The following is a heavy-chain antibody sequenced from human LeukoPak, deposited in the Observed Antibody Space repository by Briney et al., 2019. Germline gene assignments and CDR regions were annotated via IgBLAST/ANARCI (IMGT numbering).Heavy chain of an antibody. J-gene: IGHJ4*02. CDR3: ARDISPSYFGSFDY. Sequence: PGGSLRLSCAASGFTFSNCGMHWVRQAPGKGLEWVALISYEGSKKYYADFVKGRFTISRDNSKNTLYLQMNSLRAEGTAVYYCARDISPSYFGSFDYWGQGTLVIVSS. CDR2: ISYEGSKK. CDR1: GFTFSNCG. V-gene: IGHV3-30*03. D-gene: IGHD3-10*01.